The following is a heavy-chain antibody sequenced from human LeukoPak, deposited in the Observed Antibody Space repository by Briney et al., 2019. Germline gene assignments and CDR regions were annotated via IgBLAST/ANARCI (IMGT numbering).Heavy chain of an antibody. CDR3: ARVGGGLRPYYYYGMDV. CDR1: GGSISSYY. V-gene: IGHV4-59*01. CDR2: IYYSGST. J-gene: IGHJ6*02. Sequence: SETLSLTCTVSGGSISSYYWSWIRQPPGKGLEGLGYIYYSGSTNYNPSLKSRVTISVDPSKNQFSLKLSSVTAADTAVYYCARVGGGLRPYYYYGMDVWGQGTTVTVSS. D-gene: IGHD3-16*01.